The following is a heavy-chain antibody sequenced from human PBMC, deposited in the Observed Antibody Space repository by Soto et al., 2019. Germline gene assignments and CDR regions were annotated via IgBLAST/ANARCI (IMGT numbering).Heavy chain of an antibody. V-gene: IGHV1-69*01. J-gene: IGHJ3*02. CDR1: GGTFSSYA. Sequence: QVQLVQSEAEVKKPGSSVKVSCKASGGTFSSYAISWVRQAPGQGLEWMGGIIPIFGTANYAQKFQGRVTITADESTSTAYMELSSLRSEDTAVYYCARGKRDIVVVPAAIDAFDIWGQGTMVTVSS. CDR2: IIPIFGTA. D-gene: IGHD2-2*01. CDR3: ARGKRDIVVVPAAIDAFDI.